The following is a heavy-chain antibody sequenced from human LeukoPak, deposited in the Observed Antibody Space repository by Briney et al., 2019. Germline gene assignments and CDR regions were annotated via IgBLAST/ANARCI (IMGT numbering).Heavy chain of an antibody. D-gene: IGHD1-1*01. CDR2: FYYSEST. J-gene: IGHJ4*02. V-gene: IGHV4-39*01. Sequence: PSETLSLTCTVVSGGSISSSSYYWGWIRQPPGKGLEWIGSFYYSESTYYNPSLKSRVTIPTDTSKNQFSLKLSSVTAADTAVYYCARLWRAAIDYGGQGILVTVSS. CDR3: ARLWRAAIDY. CDR1: GGSISSSSYY.